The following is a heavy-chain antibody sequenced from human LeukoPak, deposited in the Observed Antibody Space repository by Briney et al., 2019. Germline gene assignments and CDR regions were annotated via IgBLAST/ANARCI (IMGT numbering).Heavy chain of an antibody. D-gene: IGHD6-19*01. CDR1: GFTFSDYY. Sequence: GGSLRLSCAASGFTFSDYYMSWIRQAPGKGLEWVSYISSSGSTIYYADSVRGRFTTSRDNAKNSLYLQMNSLRAEDTAVYYCARGEMAVAGKWYFDLWGRGTLVTVSS. V-gene: IGHV3-11*01. CDR2: ISSSGSTI. CDR3: ARGEMAVAGKWYFDL. J-gene: IGHJ2*01.